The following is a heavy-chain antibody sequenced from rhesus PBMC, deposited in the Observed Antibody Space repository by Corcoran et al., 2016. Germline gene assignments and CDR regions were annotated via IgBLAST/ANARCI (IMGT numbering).Heavy chain of an antibody. CDR2: ISGSRGST. D-gene: IGHD3-9*01. Sequence: QVQLQESGPGLVKPSETLSPTCAVSGGLVRRSNWWARIRQPPGKGLEWIGYISGSRGSTYYNPSLKSRVTISTDTSKNQFSLKLSSVTAADTAVYYCARGVYYSSYFDYWGQGVLVTVSS. J-gene: IGHJ4*01. CDR3: ARGVYYSSYFDY. CDR1: GGLVRRSNW. V-gene: IGHV4-65*01.